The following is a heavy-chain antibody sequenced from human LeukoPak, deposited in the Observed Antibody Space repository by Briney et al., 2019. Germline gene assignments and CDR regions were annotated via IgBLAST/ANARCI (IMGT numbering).Heavy chain of an antibody. D-gene: IGHD2-2*01. CDR3: ARETAIVVVPAAITGGMDV. Sequence: PSETLSLTCTVSGGSISSGDYYWSWIHQPPGKGLEWIGYIYYSGSTYYNPSLKSRVTISVDTSKNQFSLKLSSVTAADTAVYYCARETAIVVVPAAITGGMDVWGKGTTVTVSS. CDR2: IYYSGST. CDR1: GGSISSGDYY. V-gene: IGHV4-30-4*08. J-gene: IGHJ6*03.